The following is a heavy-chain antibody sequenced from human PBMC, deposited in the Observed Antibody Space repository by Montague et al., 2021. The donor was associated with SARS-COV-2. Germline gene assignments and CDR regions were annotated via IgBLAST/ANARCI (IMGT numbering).Heavy chain of an antibody. CDR3: ARHNIQFFDF. V-gene: IGHV3-7*01. CDR2: ITPDGRGK. CDR1: GFRFGEYW. D-gene: IGHD4-11*01. Sequence: SLRLSCAASGFRFGEYWMTWVRQAPGKGLEWVANITPDGRGKYSVDSVKGRFTISRDNAKNSLFLQMNSLRAEDTAVYYCARHNIQFFDFWGQGTLVTVSS. J-gene: IGHJ4*02.